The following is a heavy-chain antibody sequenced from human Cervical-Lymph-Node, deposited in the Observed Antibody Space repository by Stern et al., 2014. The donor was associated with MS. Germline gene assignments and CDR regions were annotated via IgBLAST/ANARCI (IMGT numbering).Heavy chain of an antibody. CDR1: GYTFTTYG. Sequence: DQLVESGTEVKKPGASVLVSCKASGYTFTTYGITWVRQAPGKGLEWMGWIRADSGNTKYAQKFQDRVTMTRDTTTGTAYMEVRSLRSEDPAVYYCARDKMHAFDYWGQGTQVTVPS. D-gene: IGHD2-8*01. CDR3: ARDKMHAFDY. CDR2: IRADSGNT. V-gene: IGHV1-18*01. J-gene: IGHJ4*02.